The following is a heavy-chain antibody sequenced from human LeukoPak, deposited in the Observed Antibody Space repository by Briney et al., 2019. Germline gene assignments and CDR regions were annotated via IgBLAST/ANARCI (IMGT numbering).Heavy chain of an antibody. CDR1: GGTFSSYA. Sequence: SVKVSCKASGGTFSSYAISWVRQAPGQGLEWMGGIIPIFGTANYAQKLQGRVTMTTDTSTSTAYMELRSLRSDDTAVYYCARDPSRDCSGGSCYYFRYYYYYMDVWGKGTAVTISS. J-gene: IGHJ6*03. V-gene: IGHV1-69*05. D-gene: IGHD2-15*01. CDR3: ARDPSRDCSGGSCYYFRYYYYYMDV. CDR2: IIPIFGTA.